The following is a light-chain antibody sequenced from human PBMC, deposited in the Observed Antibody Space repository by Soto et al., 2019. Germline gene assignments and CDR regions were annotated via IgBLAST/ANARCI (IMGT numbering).Light chain of an antibody. CDR2: KAS. J-gene: IGKJ1*01. CDR3: QQYHSFPWT. CDR1: QSISSW. V-gene: IGKV1-5*03. Sequence: DIQMTQSPTTLSASIGDRVTITCRASQSISSWLAWYQQRPGKAPKLLIYKASSLESGVPSRFGGSGSGTEFTLTISSLQPEDFAAYYCQQYHSFPWTFGQATKVEAK.